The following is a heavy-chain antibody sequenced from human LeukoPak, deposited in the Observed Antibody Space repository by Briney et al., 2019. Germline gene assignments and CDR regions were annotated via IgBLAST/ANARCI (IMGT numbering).Heavy chain of an antibody. Sequence: SETLSLTCTISGGSIGPFFWTWLRQSAGKGLECIGRVSASWKSYYNPALKSRLTMSLDESRNQFSLRLNSVTAADTAVYYCARGLRVAVAGYYFDSWGQGILVTVPS. CDR3: ARGLRVAVAGYYFDS. J-gene: IGHJ4*02. CDR2: VSASWKS. D-gene: IGHD6-19*01. V-gene: IGHV4-4*07. CDR1: GGSIGPFF.